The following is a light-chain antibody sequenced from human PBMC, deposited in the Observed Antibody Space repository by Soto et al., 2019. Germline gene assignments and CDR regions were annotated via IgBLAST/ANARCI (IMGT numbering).Light chain of an antibody. V-gene: IGKV3-20*01. CDR3: QQYGASFLT. Sequence: IVLTQSPGTLSLSPGERATLFCRASQSVDSSYLAWYQQKPGQAPRLLIYAASSRAAGVPDRFGGSGSGTDFTLTISRLEPEDFAVYYCQQYGASFLTFGQGTRLEIK. CDR1: QSVDSSY. J-gene: IGKJ5*01. CDR2: AAS.